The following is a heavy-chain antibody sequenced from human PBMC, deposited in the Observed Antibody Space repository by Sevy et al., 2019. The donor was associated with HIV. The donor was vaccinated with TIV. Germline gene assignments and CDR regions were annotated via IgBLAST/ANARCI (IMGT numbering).Heavy chain of an antibody. CDR1: GNTLTKLS. CDR2: FDPEDGER. J-gene: IGHJ4*02. CDR3: AATREYYYGNSGYFDF. D-gene: IGHD3-22*01. Sequence: ASVKVSCKVSGNTLTKLSTHWVRQAPGKELEWMGSFDPEDGERIYAQKFQGRVTMTEDTSTDTAYMDLSSLRSDDTAVYYCAATREYYYGNSGYFDFWGQGTLVTVSS. V-gene: IGHV1-24*01.